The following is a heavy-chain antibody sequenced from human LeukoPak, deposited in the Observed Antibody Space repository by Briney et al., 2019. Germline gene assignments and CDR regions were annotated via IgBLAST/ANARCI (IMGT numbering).Heavy chain of an antibody. Sequence: GGSLRLSCAAYGFTFSTYWVSWVRQAPGKGLEWVANIKQDGSEKYYVDSVKGRFTISRDNAKNSLNLQMNSLSAEDTAVYYCARIAAMIRGDYYFYYMDVWGKGTTVTISS. D-gene: IGHD3-10*01. V-gene: IGHV3-7*01. CDR3: ARIAAMIRGDYYFYYMDV. J-gene: IGHJ6*03. CDR2: IKQDGSEK. CDR1: GFTFSTYW.